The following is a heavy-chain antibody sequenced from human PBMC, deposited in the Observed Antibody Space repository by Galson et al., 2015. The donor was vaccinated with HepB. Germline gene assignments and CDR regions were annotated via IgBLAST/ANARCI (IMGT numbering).Heavy chain of an antibody. CDR2: ISGSGGST. V-gene: IGHV3-23*01. J-gene: IGHJ4*02. D-gene: IGHD4-17*01. CDR3: AKGDGDYVGAFDY. Sequence: SLRLSCAASGFTFSSYAMSWVRQAPGKGLEWVSAISGSGGSTYYADSVKGRFTISRDNSKNTLYLQMNSLRAEDTAVYYCAKGDGDYVGAFDYWGQGTLVTVSS. CDR1: GFTFSSYA.